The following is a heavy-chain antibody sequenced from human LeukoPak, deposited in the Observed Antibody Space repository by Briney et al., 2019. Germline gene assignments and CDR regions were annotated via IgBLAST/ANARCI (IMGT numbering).Heavy chain of an antibody. V-gene: IGHV3-43*02. CDR2: ISGDGGST. J-gene: IGHJ3*02. CDR3: AKEYCGGDCRAFDI. CDR1: GFTFDDYA. D-gene: IGHD2-21*02. Sequence: GGSLRLSCAASGFTFDDYAMRWVRQAPGKGLEWVSLISGDGGSTYYADSVKGRFTISRDNSKNSLYLQMNSLRTEDTALYYCAKEYCGGDCRAFDIWGQGTMVTVSS.